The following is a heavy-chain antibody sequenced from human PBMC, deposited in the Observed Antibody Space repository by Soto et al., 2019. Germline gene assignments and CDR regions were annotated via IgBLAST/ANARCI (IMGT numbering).Heavy chain of an antibody. CDR2: IRSKANSYAT. V-gene: IGHV3-73*02. J-gene: IGHJ6*02. Sequence: EVQLVESGGGLVQPGGSLKLSCAASGFTFSGSAMHWVRQASGTGLEWVGRIRSKANSYATAYAASVKGRFTISRDYSKNTAYLQMNRLETEDTGVYYCTRHDRRITIFGVVPQGMDVGGQGTTVTVSS. CDR3: TRHDRRITIFGVVPQGMDV. D-gene: IGHD3-3*01. CDR1: GFTFSGSA.